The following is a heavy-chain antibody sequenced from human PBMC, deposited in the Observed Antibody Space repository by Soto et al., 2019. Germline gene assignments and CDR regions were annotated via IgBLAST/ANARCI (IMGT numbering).Heavy chain of an antibody. Sequence: SGPTLVNPTHTLTLTCTFSGFSLSTSGVGVGWIRQPPGKALEWLALIYWDDDKRYSPSLKSRLTITKDTSKNQVVLTMTNMEAFDKATYYCAHSRRYRSSRPFDYWGQGTLVTVSS. CDR2: IYWDDDK. D-gene: IGHD6-6*01. CDR1: GFSLSTSGVG. J-gene: IGHJ4*02. V-gene: IGHV2-5*02. CDR3: AHSRRYRSSRPFDY.